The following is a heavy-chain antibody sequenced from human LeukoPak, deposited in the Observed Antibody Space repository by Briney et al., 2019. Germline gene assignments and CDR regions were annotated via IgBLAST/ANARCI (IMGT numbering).Heavy chain of an antibody. V-gene: IGHV3-30*04. Sequence: PGGSLRLSCAASGFTFSSYAMHWVRQAPGKGLEWVAVISYDGSNKYYADSVKGGFTISRDNSKSTLYLQMNSLRAEDTGVYYCARDGEGYDILTGYHDYWGQGTLVTVSS. CDR3: ARDGEGYDILTGYHDY. J-gene: IGHJ4*02. D-gene: IGHD3-9*01. CDR2: ISYDGSNK. CDR1: GFTFSSYA.